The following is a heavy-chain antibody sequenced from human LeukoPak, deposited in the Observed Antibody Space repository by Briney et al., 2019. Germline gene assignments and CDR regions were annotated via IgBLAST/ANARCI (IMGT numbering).Heavy chain of an antibody. CDR1: GFTFSSYN. Sequence: GGSLRLSCAASGFTFSSYNMNWVRQAPGKGLEGVSFISTSSSYIYYADSVKGRFTISRDNAKNSLYLQMNSLRAEDTAVYYCAELGITMIGGVWGKGTTVTISS. CDR3: AELGITMIGGV. J-gene: IGHJ6*04. CDR2: ISTSSSYI. V-gene: IGHV3-21*01. D-gene: IGHD3-10*02.